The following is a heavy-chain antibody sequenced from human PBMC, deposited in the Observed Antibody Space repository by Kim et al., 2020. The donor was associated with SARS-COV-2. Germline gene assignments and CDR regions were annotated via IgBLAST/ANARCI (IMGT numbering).Heavy chain of an antibody. Sequence: GGSLRLSCAASGFIFNCYIMNWVRQAPGKGLEWVASIRGSSSVLHYADSVKGRFTLSRDNAKNSLYLQMNRLRAEDTAVYFCAREDWGDYVGVYGMDVWG. CDR1: GFIFNCYI. CDR2: IRGSSSVL. V-gene: IGHV3-21*01. D-gene: IGHD3-16*01. CDR3: AREDWGDYVGVYGMDV. J-gene: IGHJ6*01.